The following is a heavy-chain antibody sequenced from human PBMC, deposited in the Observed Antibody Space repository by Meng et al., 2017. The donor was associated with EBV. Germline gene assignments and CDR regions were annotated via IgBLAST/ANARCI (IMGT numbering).Heavy chain of an antibody. CDR3: ARAEIAAAGRLDY. V-gene: IGHV1-69*06. Sequence: QVQQVESGAEVERPGSACKVSCKASGGTFSSYAISWVRQAPGQGLEWMGGIIPIFGTANYAQKFQGRVTITADKSTSTAYMELSRLRSEDTAVYYCARAEIAAAGRLDYWGQGTLVTVSS. CDR2: IIPIFGTA. CDR1: GGTFSSYA. D-gene: IGHD6-13*01. J-gene: IGHJ4*02.